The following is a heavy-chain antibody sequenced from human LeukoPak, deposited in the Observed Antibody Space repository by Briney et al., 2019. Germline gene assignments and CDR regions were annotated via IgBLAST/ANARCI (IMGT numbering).Heavy chain of an antibody. Sequence: PGGSLRLSCAASGFTFSSYGMHWVRQALGKGLEWVAVISFDGSNKYYGDSVKGRFTISRENSKNTLYLQMNSLRAEDTAVYYCAKARPAIATRVGYYYYGLDVWGQGTTVTVSS. CDR2: ISFDGSNK. D-gene: IGHD6-6*01. J-gene: IGHJ6*02. CDR1: GFTFSSYG. V-gene: IGHV3-30*19. CDR3: AKARPAIATRVGYYYYGLDV.